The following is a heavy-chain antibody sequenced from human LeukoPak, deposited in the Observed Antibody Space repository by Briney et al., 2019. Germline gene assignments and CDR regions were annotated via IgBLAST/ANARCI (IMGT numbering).Heavy chain of an antibody. D-gene: IGHD2-15*01. CDR3: AREVVAAAPFLYNWFDP. V-gene: IGHV1-69*13. Sequence: SVKVSCKASGGTFSSYAISWVRQAPGQGLEWMGGIIPIFGTANYAQKFQGRVTITADESTSTAYMELSSLRSEDTAVYYCAREVVAAAPFLYNWFDPWGQGTLVTVSS. CDR2: IIPIFGTA. J-gene: IGHJ5*02. CDR1: GGTFSSYA.